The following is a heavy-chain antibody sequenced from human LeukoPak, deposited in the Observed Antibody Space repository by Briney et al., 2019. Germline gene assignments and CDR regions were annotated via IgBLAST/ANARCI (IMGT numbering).Heavy chain of an antibody. CDR1: DYSISSGYY. V-gene: IGHV4-38-2*01. Sequence: SETLSLTCVVSDYSISSGYYWGWIRQPPGKGLEWIGSIYHSGSTYYNPSLKSRVTISVDTSKNQFSLKLSSVTAADTAVYYCARCAANYYFDYWGQGTLVTVSS. D-gene: IGHD2-15*01. CDR3: ARCAANYYFDY. CDR2: IYHSGST. J-gene: IGHJ4*02.